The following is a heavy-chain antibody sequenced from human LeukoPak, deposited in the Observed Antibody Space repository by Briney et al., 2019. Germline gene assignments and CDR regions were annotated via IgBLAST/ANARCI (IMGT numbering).Heavy chain of an antibody. V-gene: IGHV3-53*01. CDR3: ARSSERRFYFDY. CDR1: GFTVSSNY. Sequence: PGGSLRLSCAASGFTVSSNYMSWVRQAPGKGLEWVSIIYSGGSTFYADSVKGRFTVSRDSSDDTLFLQMNTLRAEDTAVYYCARSSERRFYFDYWGQGTLVTVSS. D-gene: IGHD3-22*01. CDR2: IYSGGST. J-gene: IGHJ4*02.